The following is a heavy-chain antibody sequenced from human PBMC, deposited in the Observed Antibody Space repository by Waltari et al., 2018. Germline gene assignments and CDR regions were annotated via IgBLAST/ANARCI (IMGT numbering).Heavy chain of an antibody. CDR3: ARDQGSSSWYGNHAFDI. Sequence: EVQLVESGGGLVQPGGSLSLSCAASGFTFSSYEMNWVRQAPGKGLEWVSYISSSGSTIYYADSVKGRFTISRDNAKNSLYLQMNSLRAEDTAVYYCARDQGSSSWYGNHAFDIWGQGTMVTVSS. D-gene: IGHD6-13*01. V-gene: IGHV3-48*03. J-gene: IGHJ3*02. CDR1: GFTFSSYE. CDR2: ISSSGSTI.